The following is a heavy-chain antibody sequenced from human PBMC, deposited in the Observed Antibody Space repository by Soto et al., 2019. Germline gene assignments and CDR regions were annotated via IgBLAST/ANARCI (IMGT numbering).Heavy chain of an antibody. Sequence: SETLSLTCTVSGGSISSGGYYWSWIRQHPGKGLEWIGYIYYSGSTYYNPSLKSRVTISVDTSKNQFSLKLSSVTAADTAVYYCATQNKIRSPIGYWGQGTLVTVSS. CDR1: GGSISSGGYY. V-gene: IGHV4-31*03. D-gene: IGHD3-22*01. J-gene: IGHJ4*02. CDR3: ATQNKIRSPIGY. CDR2: IYYSGST.